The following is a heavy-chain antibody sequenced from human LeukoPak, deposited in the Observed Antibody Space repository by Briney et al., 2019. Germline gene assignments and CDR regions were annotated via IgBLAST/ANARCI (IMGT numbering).Heavy chain of an antibody. CDR1: GFTFSSYE. V-gene: IGHV3-7*01. CDR2: IKQDGSEK. Sequence: GGSLRLSCAASGFTFSSYEMNWVRQAPGKGLEWVANIKQDGSEKYYVDSVKGRFTISRDNAKNSLYLQMNSLRAEDTAVYYCARDRGYSSSWYLGNYYYYYMDVWGKGTTVTISS. CDR3: ARDRGYSSSWYLGNYYYYYMDV. J-gene: IGHJ6*03. D-gene: IGHD6-13*01.